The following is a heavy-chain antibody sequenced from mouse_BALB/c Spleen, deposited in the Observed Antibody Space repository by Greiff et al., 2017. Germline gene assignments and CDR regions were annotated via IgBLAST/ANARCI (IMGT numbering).Heavy chain of an antibody. J-gene: IGHJ3*01. D-gene: IGHD2-3*01. CDR1: GFTFSSYT. Sequence: DVKLVESGGGLVKPGGSLKLSCAASGFTFSSYTMSWVRQTPEKRLELVAAINSNGGSTYYPDTVTGRFTISSDNAKNTLYLQMSSLKAEDTALYYWARQVYDGSPLADWGQGTLVTVSA. V-gene: IGHV5-6-2*01. CDR2: INSNGGST. CDR3: ARQVYDGSPLAD.